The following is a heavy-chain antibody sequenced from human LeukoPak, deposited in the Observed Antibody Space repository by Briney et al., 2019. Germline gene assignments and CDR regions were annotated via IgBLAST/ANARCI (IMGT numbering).Heavy chain of an antibody. Sequence: PGGSLRPSCAASGFTFSSYWMHWVRQAPGKGLVWVSRINSDGSSTSYADSVKGRFTISRDNAKNTLYLQMNRLRAEDTAVYYCARGRSLTVVVAASPGFDYWGQGTLVTVSS. J-gene: IGHJ4*02. CDR1: GFTFSSYW. CDR2: INSDGSST. CDR3: ARGRSLTVVVAASPGFDY. V-gene: IGHV3-74*01. D-gene: IGHD2-15*01.